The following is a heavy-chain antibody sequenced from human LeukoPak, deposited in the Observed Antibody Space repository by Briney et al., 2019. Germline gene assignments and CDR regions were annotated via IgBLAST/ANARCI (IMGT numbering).Heavy chain of an antibody. CDR1: GGSISSYY. CDR2: IYYSGST. D-gene: IGHD4-17*01. CDR3: ARAPTTVTTSYYYYGMDV. V-gene: IGHV4-59*01. J-gene: IGHJ6*02. Sequence: SETLSLTCTVSGGSISSYYWSWIRQPPGKGLEWIGYIYYSGSTNYNPSLKSRVTISVDTSKNQFSLKLSSVTAADTAVYYCARAPTTVTTSYYYYGMDVWGQGTTVTVSS.